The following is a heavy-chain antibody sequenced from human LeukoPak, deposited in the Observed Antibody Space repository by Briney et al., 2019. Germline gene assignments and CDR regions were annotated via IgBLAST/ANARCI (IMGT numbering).Heavy chain of an antibody. D-gene: IGHD3-22*01. CDR3: ARGFLYDSSGYYAPNNFDY. J-gene: IGHJ4*02. CDR1: GYTFTSYY. V-gene: IGHV1-46*01. Sequence: GASVNVSCKASGYTFTSYYMHWVRQAPGQGLEWMGIINPSGGSTSYAQKFQGRVTMTRDTSTSTVYMELSSLRSEDTAVYYCARGFLYDSSGYYAPNNFDYWGQGTLVTVSS. CDR2: INPSGGST.